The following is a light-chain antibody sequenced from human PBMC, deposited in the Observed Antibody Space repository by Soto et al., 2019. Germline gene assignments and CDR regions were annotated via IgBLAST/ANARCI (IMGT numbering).Light chain of an antibody. CDR1: QSVSTF. J-gene: IGKJ4*01. CDR3: QQRTNWPLT. V-gene: IGKV3-11*01. CDR2: DAS. Sequence: EIVLTQSPATLSLSPGERATLSCRTSQSVSTFLAWYQQKPGQAPRLLLYDASNRATGIPARFSVTGSGTDFTLTIGSLEPEDFAVYYCQQRTNWPLTFGGGTKVEIK.